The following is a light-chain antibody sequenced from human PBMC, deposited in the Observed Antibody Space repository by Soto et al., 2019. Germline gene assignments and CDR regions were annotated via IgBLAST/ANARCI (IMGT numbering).Light chain of an antibody. J-gene: IGKJ2*01. CDR1: QSVSSN. CDR2: GAS. Sequence: EIVMTQSPATLSVSPGERATLSCRASQSVSSNLAWYQQKPGQAPRLLIYGASTRATGIPARFSGRVSGIEFTLTISSRQSEDFAVYYCQQYNKWTPYTFGQGTKLAIK. CDR3: QQYNKWTPYT. V-gene: IGKV3-15*01.